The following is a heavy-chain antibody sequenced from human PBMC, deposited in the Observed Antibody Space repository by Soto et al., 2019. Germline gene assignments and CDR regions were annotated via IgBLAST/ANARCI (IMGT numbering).Heavy chain of an antibody. V-gene: IGHV3-66*01. CDR1: GFSVSNLY. D-gene: IGHD3-3*01. J-gene: IGHJ4*02. Sequence: EVQLVESGGGLVQPGGSLRLSCAASGFSVSNLYMTWVRQAPGKGLEWVSVISSGDSTYYADSVKGRFTISRDNSKNTLYLETNSLRAGDTAVYYCARDTFGGAYDFWHGGQGTLVTVSS. CDR2: ISSGDST. CDR3: ARDTFGGAYDFWH.